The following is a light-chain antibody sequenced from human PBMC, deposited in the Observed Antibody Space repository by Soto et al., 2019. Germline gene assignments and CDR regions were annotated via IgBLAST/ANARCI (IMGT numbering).Light chain of an antibody. CDR1: NSNIGTYT. J-gene: IGLJ3*02. CDR2: TDY. CDR3: ASWDDSLSGGV. V-gene: IGLV1-44*01. Sequence: QSVLTQPPSASGTPGQRVIISCSGSNSNIGTYTVNWYQRLPGTAPKLLIYTDYQRPSGVPDRFSGSRSGTSASLAISGLQSEDEADYYCASWDDSLSGGVFGGGTKLTVL.